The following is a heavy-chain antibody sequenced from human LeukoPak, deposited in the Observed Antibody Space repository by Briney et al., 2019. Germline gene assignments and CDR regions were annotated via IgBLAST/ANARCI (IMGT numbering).Heavy chain of an antibody. CDR3: ARVGYSYGSPPGQFDY. D-gene: IGHD5-18*01. CDR1: GYTFTGYY. CDR2: INPNSGGT. J-gene: IGHJ4*02. Sequence: GASVKVSCKASGYTFTGYYMHWVRQAPGQGLEWMGRINPNSGGTNYAQKFQGRVTMTRDTSISTAYMELSRLRSDDTAVYYCARVGYSYGSPPGQFDYWGQGTLVTVSS. V-gene: IGHV1-2*06.